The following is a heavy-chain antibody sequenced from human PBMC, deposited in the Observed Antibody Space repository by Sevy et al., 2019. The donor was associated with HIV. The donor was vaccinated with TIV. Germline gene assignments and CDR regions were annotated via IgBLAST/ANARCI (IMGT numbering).Heavy chain of an antibody. V-gene: IGHV3-7*01. CDR3: ARLKLHYDPYYFDL. J-gene: IGHJ4*02. CDR2: IKQDGSKK. Sequence: GGSLRLSCAASGLTFSSYSMNWVRQAPGKGLEWVANIKQDGSKKYYVDSVKGRFIMSRDNAKNSLYLEMNSLRAEDTAVYYCARLKLHYDPYYFDLWGQGTLVTVSS. CDR1: GLTFSSYS. D-gene: IGHD3-16*01.